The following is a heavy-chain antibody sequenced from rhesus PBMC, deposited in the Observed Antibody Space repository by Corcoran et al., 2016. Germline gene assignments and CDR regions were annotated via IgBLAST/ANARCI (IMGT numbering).Heavy chain of an antibody. D-gene: IGHD6-31*01. CDR2: ILGSRGSI. CDR1: GGSISDIYY. CDR3: ARHPYSSGIPY. J-gene: IGHJ4*01. Sequence: QVQLQESGPGLVKPSATLSLTCSVSGGSISDIYYWNCIRHPPGKGREWIGIILGSRGSIYYNPTLKSRVTISKDTTKNQFSLKLSAVTAADTAVYYCARHPYSSGIPYWGQGVLVTVSS. V-gene: IGHV4S7*01.